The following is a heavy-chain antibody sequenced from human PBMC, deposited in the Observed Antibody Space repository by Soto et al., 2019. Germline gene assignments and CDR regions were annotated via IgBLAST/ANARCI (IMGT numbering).Heavy chain of an antibody. J-gene: IGHJ4*02. D-gene: IGHD2-15*01. CDR1: GGTFSIYA. V-gene: IGHV1-69*01. CDR2: IIPSFDTV. Sequence: QVQLVQSGAEVKKPGSSVKVSCKASGGTFSIYAINWVRQAPGQGLEWMGGIIPSFDTVNYAQKFQGRVTITAAAYTGIACLGIRSTGTEDSAVYYGGTHGGRDSEGIDYWGQGTLVTVSS. CDR3: GTHGGRDSEGIDY.